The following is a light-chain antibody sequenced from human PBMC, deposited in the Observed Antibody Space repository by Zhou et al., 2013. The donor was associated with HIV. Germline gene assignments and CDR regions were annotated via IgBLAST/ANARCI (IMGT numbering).Light chain of an antibody. Sequence: DIQMTQSPTSLSASVGDRVTITCRASQSISFYLSWYQQKPGKVPEVVIYGASKLQSGVPSRFSGSGSGTEFTLTISSLQPEDFATYYCQQSYSTSWTFGQGTKVEIK. CDR3: QQSYSTSWT. J-gene: IGKJ1*01. CDR1: QSISFY. V-gene: IGKV1-39*01. CDR2: GAS.